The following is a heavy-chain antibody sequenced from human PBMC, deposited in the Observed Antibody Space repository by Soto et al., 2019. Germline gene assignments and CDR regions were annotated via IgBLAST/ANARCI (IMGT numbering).Heavy chain of an antibody. J-gene: IGHJ4*02. D-gene: IGHD6-13*01. CDR1: GFIPSSYA. CDR3: AKDTIMVSSSFNYFDF. Sequence: GGSLRLSCVVSGFIPSSYAMSWVRQAPGKGLEWVSGISGSGGATSYADSVKGRFTISRDNSKNTLYLQMNSLSAEDTAIYYCAKDTIMVSSSFNYFDFWGQGALVTVSS. CDR2: ISGSGGAT. V-gene: IGHV3-23*01.